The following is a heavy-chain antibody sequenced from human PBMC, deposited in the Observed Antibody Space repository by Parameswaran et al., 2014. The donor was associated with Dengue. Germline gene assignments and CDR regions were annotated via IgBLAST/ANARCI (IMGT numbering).Heavy chain of an antibody. J-gene: IGHJ4*02. CDR2: IDTNTGNP. D-gene: IGHD1-7*01. Sequence: WVRQAPGQGLEWVGWIDTNTGNPAYARGFTGRFVISLDTSVSTTYLQISSLKVEDSAAYYCLRGRDWIYDYWGQGTLVTVSS. CDR3: LRGRDWIYDY. V-gene: IGHV7-4-1*02.